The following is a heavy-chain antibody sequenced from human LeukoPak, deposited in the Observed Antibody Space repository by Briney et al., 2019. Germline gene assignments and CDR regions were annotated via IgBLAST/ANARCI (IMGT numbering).Heavy chain of an antibody. CDR2: ISAYNGNT. CDR1: GYTFTSYG. J-gene: IGHJ5*02. D-gene: IGHD6-13*01. CDR3: ARDLIAAAGTGWFDP. Sequence: ASVKVSCKASGYTFTSYGISWVRQAPGQGLEWMGWISAYNGNTNYAQKLQGRVTMTTDTSTSTAYMELRSLRSDDTAVYYCARDLIAAAGTGWFDPWGQGTLVTISS. V-gene: IGHV1-18*01.